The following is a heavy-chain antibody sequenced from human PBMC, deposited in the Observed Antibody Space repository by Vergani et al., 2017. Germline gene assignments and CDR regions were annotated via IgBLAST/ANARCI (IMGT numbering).Heavy chain of an antibody. D-gene: IGHD3-10*01. Sequence: QVQLQQWGAGLLKPSETLSLTCAVYGGSFSGYYWSWIRQPPGKGLEWIGKINHSGSTNYNPSLKSRVTISVDTSKNQFSLNLSSVTAADTAVYYCARGSLYMGRGRYYYYYYYMDVWGRGP. CDR1: GGSFSGYY. CDR3: ARGSLYMGRGRYYYYYYYMDV. V-gene: IGHV4-34*01. CDR2: INHSGST. J-gene: IGHJ6*03.